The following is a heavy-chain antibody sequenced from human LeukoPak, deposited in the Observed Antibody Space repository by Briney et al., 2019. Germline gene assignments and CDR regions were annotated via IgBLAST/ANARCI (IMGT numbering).Heavy chain of an antibody. Sequence: ASVEVSRKASGYTFTSYDINWVRQATGQGLEWMGWMNPNSGNTGYAQKFQGRVTITRNTSISTAYMELSSLRSEDTAVYYCARGFDFWSGSSPYFDYWGQGTLVTVSS. J-gene: IGHJ4*02. V-gene: IGHV1-8*03. D-gene: IGHD3-3*01. CDR1: GYTFTSYD. CDR2: MNPNSGNT. CDR3: ARGFDFWSGSSPYFDY.